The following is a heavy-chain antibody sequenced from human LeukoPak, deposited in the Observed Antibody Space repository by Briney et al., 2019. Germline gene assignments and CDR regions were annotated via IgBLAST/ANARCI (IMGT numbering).Heavy chain of an antibody. CDR1: GVSISSYY. Sequence: SETLSLTCTVSGVSISSYYWSWIRQPPGKGLELIGYIYYSGSTNYNPSLKSRVTISVDTSKNQLSLKLSSVSATDTAVYYCVSPRGFSYGYFDYWGQGTLVTVSS. CDR3: VSPRGFSYGYFDY. J-gene: IGHJ4*02. CDR2: IYYSGST. V-gene: IGHV4-59*08. D-gene: IGHD5-18*01.